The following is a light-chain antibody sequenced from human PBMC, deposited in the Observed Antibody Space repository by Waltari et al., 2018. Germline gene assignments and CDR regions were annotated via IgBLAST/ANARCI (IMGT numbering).Light chain of an antibody. CDR2: GAS. CDR3: QHYVSLPAT. CDR1: QSVSTT. V-gene: IGKV3-20*01. Sequence: EIVLTQSPGTLSLSPGERATLSCRASQSVSTTLAWYQQKPGQAPRLLIYGASTRATGIPERFSGGGSGTDFSLTISRREPEDFAVYYCQHYVSLPATFGQGTKVEIK. J-gene: IGKJ1*01.